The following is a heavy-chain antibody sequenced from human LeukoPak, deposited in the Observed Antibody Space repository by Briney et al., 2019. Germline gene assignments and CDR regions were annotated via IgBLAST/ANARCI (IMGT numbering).Heavy chain of an antibody. CDR1: GGSISSSSHY. Sequence: SETLSLTCTVSGGSISSSSHYWGWIRQPPGKGQEWIGTIYYSGSTYYNPSLKSRVTISVDTSKNQFSLKLSSVTAADTAVYYCARSNYSSGFYFDYWGQGTLVTVSS. V-gene: IGHV4-39*01. J-gene: IGHJ4*02. CDR3: ARSNYSSGFYFDY. D-gene: IGHD6-19*01. CDR2: IYYSGST.